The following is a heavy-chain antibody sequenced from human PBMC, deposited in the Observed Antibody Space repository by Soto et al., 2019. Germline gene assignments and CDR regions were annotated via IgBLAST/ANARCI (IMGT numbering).Heavy chain of an antibody. CDR2: IIPILGIA. CDR3: ARLGYCSGGSCYSPYYYGMDV. V-gene: IGHV1-69*02. D-gene: IGHD2-15*01. Sequence: QVQLVQSGAEVKKPGSSVNVSCKASGGTFSSYTISWVRQAPGQGLEWMGRIIPILGIANYAQKFQGRVTITADKSTSTAYMELSSLRSEDTAVYYCARLGYCSGGSCYSPYYYGMDVWGQGTTVTVSS. CDR1: GGTFSSYT. J-gene: IGHJ6*02.